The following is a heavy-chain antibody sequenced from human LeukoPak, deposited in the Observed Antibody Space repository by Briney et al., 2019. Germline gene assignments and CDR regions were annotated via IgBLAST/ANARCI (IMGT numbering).Heavy chain of an antibody. V-gene: IGHV3-21*01. CDR3: ARNGILGIAAAVDV. D-gene: IGHD6-13*01. Sequence: PGGSLRLSCAASGFTFSNYSMNWVRQAPGKGLEWVSSISSSSSYIYYADSVKGRFTISRDAKNSVYLQMNSLRAEDTAVYYCARNGILGIAAAVDVWGKGTTVTVSS. CDR2: ISSSSSYI. CDR1: GFTFSNYS. J-gene: IGHJ6*04.